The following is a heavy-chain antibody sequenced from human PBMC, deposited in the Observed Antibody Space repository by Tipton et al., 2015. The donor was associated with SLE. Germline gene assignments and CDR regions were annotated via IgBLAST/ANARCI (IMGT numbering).Heavy chain of an antibody. J-gene: IGHJ1*01. CDR1: GDSISTYY. CDR2: MYYSGRT. CDR3: ARDAYGSGYSFQF. V-gene: IGHV4-59*01. D-gene: IGHD3-3*01. Sequence: GLVKPSGTLFLTCTVSGDSISTYYWSWIRQPPGKGLEWIGYMYYSGRTSSNPSLKSRVTISADTAKNQFYLNLESVTAADTAVYFCARDAYGSGYSFQFWRQGTLVTVPS.